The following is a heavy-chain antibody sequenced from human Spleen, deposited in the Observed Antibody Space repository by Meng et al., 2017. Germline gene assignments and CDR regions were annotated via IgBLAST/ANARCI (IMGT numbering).Heavy chain of an antibody. CDR3: ARLPWFGELLSPYFDY. CDR1: GYSISSGYY. V-gene: IGHV4-38-2*02. CDR2: IYHSGST. J-gene: IGHJ4*02. D-gene: IGHD3-10*01. Sequence: SETLSLTCTVSGYSISSGYYWGWIRQPPGKGLEWIGSIYHSGSTYYNPSLKSRVTISVDTSKNQFSLKLSSVTAADTAVYYCARLPWFGELLSPYFDYWGQGTLVTVSS.